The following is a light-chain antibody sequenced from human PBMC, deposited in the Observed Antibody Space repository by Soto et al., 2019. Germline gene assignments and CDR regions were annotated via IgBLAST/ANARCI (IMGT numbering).Light chain of an antibody. CDR1: QNIDKK. V-gene: IGKV1-5*01. CDR3: QQYDLYWT. J-gene: IGKJ1*01. CDR2: DVS. Sequence: DIQMTQSPSTQSASIGDRVTITCRASQNIDKKVAWYQQRPGKAPKLLIFDVSTLETGVPSRFSGSGSGTVFSLSINSLQSDDFATYYCQQYDLYWTFGQGTRVQVK.